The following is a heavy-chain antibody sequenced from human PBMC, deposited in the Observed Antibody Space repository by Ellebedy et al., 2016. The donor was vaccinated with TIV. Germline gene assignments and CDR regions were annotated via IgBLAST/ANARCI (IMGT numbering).Heavy chain of an antibody. D-gene: IGHD3-10*01. CDR2: MYYSGTT. V-gene: IGHV4-39*01. Sequence: SETLSLTCTVSGGSIDSSSNYWGWIRQPPGKGLEWIGSMYYSGTTYYNPSLKSRVTISVDTSKSQFSLQLTSVTAADTAVYYCARWFGELLYVRWFDPWGQGTLVTVSS. J-gene: IGHJ5*02. CDR3: ARWFGELLYVRWFDP. CDR1: GGSIDSSSNY.